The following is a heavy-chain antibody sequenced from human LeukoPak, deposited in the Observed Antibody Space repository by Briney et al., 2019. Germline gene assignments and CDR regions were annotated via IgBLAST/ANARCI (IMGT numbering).Heavy chain of an antibody. J-gene: IGHJ4*02. CDR1: GYSFTNYW. Sequence: GESLKISCKGSGYSFTNYWIGWMRQMPGKGLKWVGIIYPGDSDARYSPSFQGQVTISADKSISTAYLQWSSLKASDTAMYYCARRRDLYSGSYYPFDYWGQGTLVTVSS. V-gene: IGHV5-51*01. CDR3: ARRRDLYSGSYYPFDY. D-gene: IGHD1-26*01. CDR2: IYPGDSDA.